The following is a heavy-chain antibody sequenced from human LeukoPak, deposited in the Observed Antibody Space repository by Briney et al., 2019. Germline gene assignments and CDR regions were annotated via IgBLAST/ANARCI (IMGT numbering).Heavy chain of an antibody. CDR3: AKGDILTGYQGGSFDY. Sequence: GGSLRLSCAASGFTVSSNYMSWVRQAPGKGLEWVSVIYSGGSIYYADSVKGRFTISRDNSKNTLYLQMNSLRAEDTAVYYCAKGDILTGYQGGSFDYWGQGTLVTVSS. D-gene: IGHD3-9*01. J-gene: IGHJ4*02. CDR1: GFTVSSNY. V-gene: IGHV3-66*01. CDR2: IYSGGSI.